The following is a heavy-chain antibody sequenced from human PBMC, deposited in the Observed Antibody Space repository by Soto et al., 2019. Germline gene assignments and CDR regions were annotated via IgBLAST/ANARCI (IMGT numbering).Heavy chain of an antibody. V-gene: IGHV3-23*01. Sequence: GSLRLSCAASGITFGSNAMSCVRQAPGNGLEGVSVITNTVADTLYADSVTGRFTIPRDNTKNTLYLQLHSMSAEDTAKYYCARASGESYPGRRLFDYWGQGTRVTVSS. D-gene: IGHD1-26*01. J-gene: IGHJ4*02. CDR2: ITNTVADT. CDR3: ARASGESYPGRRLFDY. CDR1: GITFGSNA.